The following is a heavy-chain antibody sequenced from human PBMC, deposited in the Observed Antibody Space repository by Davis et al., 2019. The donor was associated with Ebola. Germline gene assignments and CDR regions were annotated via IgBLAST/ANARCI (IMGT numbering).Heavy chain of an antibody. J-gene: IGHJ4*02. CDR3: ARAGTVGGGPFDY. V-gene: IGHV1-69*13. CDR2: FIHIFGTA. D-gene: IGHD2-15*01. CDR1: GGTFSSYA. Sequence: SAQVSSKAPGGTFSSYAIIRERQAPGQELGWMGGFIHIFGTANYAQKFQGRVTITADEATSTAYMELSSLRSEDTAVYYCARAGTVGGGPFDYWGQGTLVTVSS.